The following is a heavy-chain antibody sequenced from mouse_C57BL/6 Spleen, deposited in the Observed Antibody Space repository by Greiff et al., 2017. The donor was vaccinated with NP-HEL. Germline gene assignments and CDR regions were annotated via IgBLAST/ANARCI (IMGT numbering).Heavy chain of an antibody. D-gene: IGHD1-1*01. CDR2: INPSSGYT. V-gene: IGHV1-7*01. CDR1: GYTFTSYW. J-gene: IGHJ1*03. CDR3: ARGDYYGSSYGWYLDV. Sequence: VQLQQSGAELAKPGASVKLSCKASGYTFTSYWMHWVKQRPGQGLEWIGYINPSSGYTKYNQKFKDKATLTADKYSSTAYMQLSSLTYEDSAVYYCARGDYYGSSYGWYLDVWGTGTTVTVSS.